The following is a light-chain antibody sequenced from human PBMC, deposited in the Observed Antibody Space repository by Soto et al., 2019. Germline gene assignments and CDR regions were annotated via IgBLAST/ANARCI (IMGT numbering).Light chain of an antibody. Sequence: QSLLTQPASVSGSPGQSITISCTGTSSDVGGYNYVSWYQQHPGKAPKLMIYDVSNRPSGVSNRFSGSKSVTTASLTISGLQAEDEADYYCSSYTSSSSYVFGTGTKLIVL. CDR3: SSYTSSSSYV. CDR1: SSDVGGYNY. V-gene: IGLV2-14*01. J-gene: IGLJ1*01. CDR2: DVS.